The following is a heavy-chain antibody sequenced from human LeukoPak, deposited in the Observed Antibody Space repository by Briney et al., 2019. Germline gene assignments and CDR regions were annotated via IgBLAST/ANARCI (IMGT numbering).Heavy chain of an antibody. CDR1: GGSISSSSYY. CDR3: ARDPDFWSGYYYFDY. V-gene: IGHV4-39*07. CDR2: ISYSGST. Sequence: SETLSLTCTVSGGSISSSSYYWGWIRQPPGKGLGWIGSISYSGSTYYNPSLKSRVTTSVDTSKNQFSLKLSSVTAADTAVYYCARDPDFWSGYYYFDYWGQGTLVTVSP. D-gene: IGHD3-3*01. J-gene: IGHJ4*02.